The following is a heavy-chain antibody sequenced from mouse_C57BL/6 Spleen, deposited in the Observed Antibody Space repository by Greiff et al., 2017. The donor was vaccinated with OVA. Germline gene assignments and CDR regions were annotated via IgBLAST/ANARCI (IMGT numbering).Heavy chain of an antibody. Sequence: QVQLQQSGAELVMPGASVKLSCKASGYTFTSYWMHWVKQRPGQGLEWIGEIDPSDSYTNYNHKFKGKSTLTVDKSSSTAYMQLSSLTSEDSAVYYCARAGGSSFFAYWGQGTLVTVSA. J-gene: IGHJ3*01. D-gene: IGHD1-1*01. V-gene: IGHV1-69*01. CDR2: IDPSDSYT. CDR3: ARAGGSSFFAY. CDR1: GYTFTSYW.